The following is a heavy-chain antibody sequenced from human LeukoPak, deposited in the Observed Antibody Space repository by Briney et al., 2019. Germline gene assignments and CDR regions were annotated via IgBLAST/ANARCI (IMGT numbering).Heavy chain of an antibody. CDR2: ISYDGSNK. CDR3: AKERGGAITMVRGVLDY. D-gene: IGHD3-10*01. Sequence: GGSLRLSCAASGFTFSSYGMHWVRQAPGKGLEWVAVISYDGSNKYYADSVKGRFTISRDNSKNTLYLQMNSLRAEDTAVYYCAKERGGAITMVRGVLDYWGQGTLVTVSS. V-gene: IGHV3-30*18. J-gene: IGHJ4*02. CDR1: GFTFSSYG.